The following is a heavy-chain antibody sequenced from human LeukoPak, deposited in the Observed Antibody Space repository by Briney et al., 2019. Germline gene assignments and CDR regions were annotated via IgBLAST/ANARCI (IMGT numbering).Heavy chain of an antibody. Sequence: PSETLTLTCTVSGDSISSYYWSWIRQPPGKGLEWIGYIYSSGGTNYIPSLKSRITISVGTSQNQFSLKLSSVTAPDTAVYYCARGPRYWYFDLWGRGTLVTVST. CDR2: IYSSGGT. D-gene: IGHD6-6*01. J-gene: IGHJ2*01. V-gene: IGHV4-59*01. CDR3: ARGPRYWYFDL. CDR1: GDSISSYY.